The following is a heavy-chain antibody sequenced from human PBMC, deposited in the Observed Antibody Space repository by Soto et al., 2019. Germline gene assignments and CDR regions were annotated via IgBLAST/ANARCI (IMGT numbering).Heavy chain of an antibody. D-gene: IGHD2-15*01. CDR3: SIHVYCSGEWSEGLAN. V-gene: IGHV3-23*01. CDR2: ISSRGDTI. J-gene: IGHJ4*02. CDR1: GFIFSSYA. Sequence: EVQLLESGGGLVQPGGSLRLSCAASGFIFSSYAMNWVRQAPGKGLVWVSGISSRGDTIHYADSVKGRFTISRDNAQNTLYLQMTSLRAEDTAVYYCSIHVYCSGEWSEGLANWGQGTLVTFSS.